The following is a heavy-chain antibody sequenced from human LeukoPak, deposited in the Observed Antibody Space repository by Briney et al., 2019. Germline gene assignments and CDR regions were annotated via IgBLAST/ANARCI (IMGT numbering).Heavy chain of an antibody. CDR1: GFTVSANF. CDR3: AGATIRNVGLDY. V-gene: IGHV3-66*01. CDR2: LYSGGNT. Sequence: GGSLRLSCAASGFTVSANFMSWLRQAPGRGLEWVSVLYSGGNTFYADSVKGRFTVSRDNSKNTLYLQMNSLRVEDTAVYYCAGATIRNVGLDYWGQGTLVTVSS. D-gene: IGHD5-12*01. J-gene: IGHJ4*02.